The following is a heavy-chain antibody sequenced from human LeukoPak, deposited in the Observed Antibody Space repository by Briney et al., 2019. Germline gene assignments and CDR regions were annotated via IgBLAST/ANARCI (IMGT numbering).Heavy chain of an antibody. J-gene: IGHJ6*02. CDR3: ARGGGLDV. D-gene: IGHD3-16*01. V-gene: IGHV3-7*03. CDR2: INHNGNVN. Sequence: GGSLRLSCAASGFTFSSYAMSWVRQAPGKGLEWVASINHNGNVNYYVDSVKGRFTISRDNAKNSLYLQMSNLRAEDPAVYFCARGGGLDVWGQGATVTVSS. CDR1: GFTFSSYA.